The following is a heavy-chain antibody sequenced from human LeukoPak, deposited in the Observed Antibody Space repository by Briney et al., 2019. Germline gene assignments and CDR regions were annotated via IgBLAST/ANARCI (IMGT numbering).Heavy chain of an antibody. D-gene: IGHD3-10*02. CDR1: GFIFDNYG. J-gene: IGHJ3*02. CDR3: AKCSANYYNDAFDI. CDR2: IKGGGGAT. Sequence: PGGSLRLSCAASGFIFDNYGMNWVRQAPGKGLEWVSFIKGGGGATHYSESVKGRFTISRDNSRNLLYLHMNSLRAEDTAMYYCAKCSANYYNDAFDIWGRGKMVTASS. V-gene: IGHV3-23*01.